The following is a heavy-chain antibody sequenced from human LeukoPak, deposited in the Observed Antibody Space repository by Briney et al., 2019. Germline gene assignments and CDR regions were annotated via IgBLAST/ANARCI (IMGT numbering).Heavy chain of an antibody. J-gene: IGHJ3*02. V-gene: IGHV3-21*01. CDR3: ARGGIITSYAFEI. Sequence: GGSLRLSCEASGFTFRSYAMTWVRQAPGKGLEWVSAISGSGAKTYYADSVRGRFTISRDNAKNSLYLQMDSLRAEDTAVYYCARGGIITSYAFEIWGQGAMVTVSS. CDR2: ISGSGAKT. D-gene: IGHD1-26*01. CDR1: GFTFRSYA.